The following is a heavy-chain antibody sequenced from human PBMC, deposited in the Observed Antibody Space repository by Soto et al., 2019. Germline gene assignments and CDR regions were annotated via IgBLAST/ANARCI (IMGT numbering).Heavy chain of an antibody. V-gene: IGHV4-31*03. CDR2: IYYSGST. J-gene: IGHJ4*02. CDR3: ARESVVVAATGFDY. CDR1: GGSISSGGYY. D-gene: IGHD2-15*01. Sequence: KASETLSLTCTVSGGSISSGGYYWSWIRQLPGKGLEWIGYIYYSGSTYYNPSLKSRVTISVDTSKNQFSLKLSSVTAADTAVYYCARESVVVAATGFDYWGQGTLVTVSS.